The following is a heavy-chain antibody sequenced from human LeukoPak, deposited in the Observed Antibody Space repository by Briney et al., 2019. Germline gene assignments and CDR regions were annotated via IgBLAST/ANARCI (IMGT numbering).Heavy chain of an antibody. Sequence: SEILCLTCPGPGGSISSYYCSWIRQPAGKWLEWIGRIYTSGSTNYNPSRKSRITMSVDTSTNPLSLKLSSETASSMAVYYCARPARRYCTNGVCSDAFDIWGQGTMVTVSS. CDR1: GGSISSYY. CDR3: ARPARRYCTNGVCSDAFDI. CDR2: IYTSGST. V-gene: IGHV4-4*07. J-gene: IGHJ3*02. D-gene: IGHD2-8*01.